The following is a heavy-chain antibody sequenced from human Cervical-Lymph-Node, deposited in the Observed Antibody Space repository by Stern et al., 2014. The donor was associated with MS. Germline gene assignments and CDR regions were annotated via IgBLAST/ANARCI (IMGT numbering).Heavy chain of an antibody. Sequence: VQLVQSGAAVLKPGSSLKLSCKASGVTFSSYAMSWVRQAPGQGLEWMGGVIPIPGEKNYAQRFQGRVKITPDRSTSTVSMELSSLRSDDTAVYSCAQDGGGRGVISYSCDSWGQGTLVTVSS. J-gene: IGHJ4*02. D-gene: IGHD3-10*01. CDR1: GVTFSSYA. CDR2: VIPIPGEK. V-gene: IGHV1-69*06. CDR3: AQDGGGRGVISYSCDS.